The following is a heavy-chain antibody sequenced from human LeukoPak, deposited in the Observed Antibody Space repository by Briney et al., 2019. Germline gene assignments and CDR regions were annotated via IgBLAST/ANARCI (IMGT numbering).Heavy chain of an antibody. CDR1: GFTFSGST. CDR2: ITIKGDGYGT. D-gene: IGHD5-18*01. J-gene: IGHJ4*02. CDR3: ISDLYSYGVN. V-gene: IGHV3-73*01. Sequence: GGSLRLSCAASGFTFSGSTIHWVRQASGKGLEWVGRITIKGDGYGTAYAASVKGRFTLSRDDSRNTAYLQMNSLETEDTAVYYRISDLYSYGVNWGQGTLVTVSS.